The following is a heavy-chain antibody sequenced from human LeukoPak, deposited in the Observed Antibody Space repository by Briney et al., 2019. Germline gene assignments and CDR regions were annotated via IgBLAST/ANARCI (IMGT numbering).Heavy chain of an antibody. J-gene: IGHJ4*02. V-gene: IGHV3-66*01. CDR3: ARDGVVAATKSDY. Sequence: GGSLRLSCAASGFTVSSNYMSWVRQAPGKGLEWVSVIYSGGSTYYADSVKGRFTIPRDNSKNTLYLQMNSLRAEDTAVYYCARDGVVAATKSDYWGQGTLVTVSS. CDR1: GFTVSSNY. D-gene: IGHD2-15*01. CDR2: IYSGGST.